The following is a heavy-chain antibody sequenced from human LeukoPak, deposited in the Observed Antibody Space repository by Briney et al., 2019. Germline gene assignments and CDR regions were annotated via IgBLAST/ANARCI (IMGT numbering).Heavy chain of an antibody. J-gene: IGHJ4*02. Sequence: PSETLSLTCTVSGGSITNVNYYWAWIRQPPGKGLEWIGYIYYSGSTNYNPSLKSRVTISVDTSKNQFSLKVSSVTAADTAVYYCAREKYRGYSYGLFDCWGQGTLVTVSS. CDR3: AREKYRGYSYGLFDC. V-gene: IGHV4-61*01. D-gene: IGHD5-18*01. CDR1: GGSITNVNYY. CDR2: IYYSGST.